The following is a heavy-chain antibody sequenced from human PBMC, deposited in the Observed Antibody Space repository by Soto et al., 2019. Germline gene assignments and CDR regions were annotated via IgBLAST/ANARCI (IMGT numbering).Heavy chain of an antibody. V-gene: IGHV3-23*01. J-gene: IGHJ3*02. CDR1: GFTFSSYA. Sequence: GGSLRLSCAASGFTFSSYAMSWVRQAPGKGLEWVSAISGSGGSTYYADSVKGRFTISRDNAKNSLYLQMNSLRAEDTAVYYCAREPLGWLPTHGAFDIWGQGTMVTVSS. CDR3: AREPLGWLPTHGAFDI. D-gene: IGHD6-19*01. CDR2: ISGSGGST.